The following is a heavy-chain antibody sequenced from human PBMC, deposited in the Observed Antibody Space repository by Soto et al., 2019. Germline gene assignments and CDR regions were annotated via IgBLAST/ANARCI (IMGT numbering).Heavy chain of an antibody. CDR3: ARDRGGRWGSSSSVGMDV. D-gene: IGHD6-6*01. V-gene: IGHV1-69*01. CDR1: GGTFSSYA. CDR2: IIPIFGTA. J-gene: IGHJ6*02. Sequence: QVQRVQSGAEVKKPGSSVKVSCKASGGTFSSYAISWVRQAPGQGLEWMGGIIPIFGTANYAQKFQGRVTITADESTSTAYMELSSLRSEDTAVYYCARDRGGRWGSSSSVGMDVWGQGTTVTVSS.